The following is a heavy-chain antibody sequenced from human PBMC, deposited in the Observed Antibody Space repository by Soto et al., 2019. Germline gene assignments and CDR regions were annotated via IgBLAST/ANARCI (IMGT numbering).Heavy chain of an antibody. CDR2: ISYDGSNK. CDR3: AKVEPRMVRGVMGAFDI. Sequence: GGSLRLSCAASGFTFSSYGMHWFRQAPGRGLEWVAVISYDGSNKYYADSVKGRFTISRDNSKNTLYLQMNSLRAEDTAVYYCAKVEPRMVRGVMGAFDIWGQGTMVTVSS. V-gene: IGHV3-30*18. J-gene: IGHJ3*02. D-gene: IGHD3-10*01. CDR1: GFTFSSYG.